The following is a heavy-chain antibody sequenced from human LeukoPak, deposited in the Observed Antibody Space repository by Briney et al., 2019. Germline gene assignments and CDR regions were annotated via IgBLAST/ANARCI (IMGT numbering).Heavy chain of an antibody. CDR3: ARDRVGARGHDAFDI. Sequence: GASVRVSCKASGGTFSSYAISWVRQAPGQGLEWMGGIIPIFGTANYAQKFQGRVTITADESTSTAYLELSSLRSDDTPVYYCARDRVGARGHDAFDIWGQGTMVTVSS. CDR1: GGTFSSYA. CDR2: IIPIFGTA. J-gene: IGHJ3*02. D-gene: IGHD1-26*01. V-gene: IGHV1-69*13.